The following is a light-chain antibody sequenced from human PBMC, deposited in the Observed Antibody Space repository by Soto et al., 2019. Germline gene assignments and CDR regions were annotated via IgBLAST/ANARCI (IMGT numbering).Light chain of an antibody. J-gene: IGKJ2*01. Sequence: EIVMTQSPASLSVSPGERATLSCRASQSVSRYLAWYQQKPGQAPRLLIYAASTRASGIPARFSGSGSGTEFTLTSSLLHSEDFAVYYCQQYNNWPYTFGQGTKLEIK. V-gene: IGKV3-15*01. CDR2: AAS. CDR1: QSVSRY. CDR3: QQYNNWPYT.